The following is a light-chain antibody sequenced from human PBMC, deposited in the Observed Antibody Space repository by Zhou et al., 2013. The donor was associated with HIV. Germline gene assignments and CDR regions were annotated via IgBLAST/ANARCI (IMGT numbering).Light chain of an antibody. CDR2: DAS. CDR3: QQRSNWPPLT. V-gene: IGKV3-11*01. J-gene: IGKJ4*01. CDR1: QSVSSY. Sequence: EIVMTQSPATLSVSPGDRATLSCRASQSVSSYLAWYQQKPGQAPRLLIYDASNRATGIPARFSGSGSGTDFTLTISSLEPEDFAVYYCQQRSNWPPLTFGGGTKVEIK.